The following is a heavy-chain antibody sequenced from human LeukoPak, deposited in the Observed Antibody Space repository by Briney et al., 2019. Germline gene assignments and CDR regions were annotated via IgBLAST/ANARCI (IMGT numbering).Heavy chain of an antibody. CDR1: GFTFRNYA. CDR3: AKDTSAWWYHRAYMNV. V-gene: IGHV3-23*01. J-gene: IGHJ6*03. D-gene: IGHD2-15*01. CDR2: ISSSGGST. Sequence: GGSLRLSCEASGFTFRNYAMTWVRQAPGKGLEGVSGISSSGGSTNYADSVKGRFTISRDNSKNTLSLQMSSLRVEDSAVYFCAKDTSAWWYHRAYMNVWGTGTTVTVSS.